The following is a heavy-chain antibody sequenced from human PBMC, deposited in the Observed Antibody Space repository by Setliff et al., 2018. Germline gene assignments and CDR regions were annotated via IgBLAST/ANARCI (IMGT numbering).Heavy chain of an antibody. Sequence: GSLRLSCAAPGFTFSSYWMSWVRQAPGKGLEWVANIKQDGSEKYYVDSVKGRFTISRDNAKNSLYLQMNSLRAEDTAVYYCARDGHYGSGSYYTDYWGQGTLVTVSS. D-gene: IGHD3-10*01. CDR1: GFTFSSYW. V-gene: IGHV3-7*01. J-gene: IGHJ4*02. CDR3: ARDGHYGSGSYYTDY. CDR2: IKQDGSEK.